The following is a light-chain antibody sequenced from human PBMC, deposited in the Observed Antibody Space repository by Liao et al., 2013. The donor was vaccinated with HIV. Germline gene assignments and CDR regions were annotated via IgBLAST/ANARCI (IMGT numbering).Light chain of an antibody. CDR3: QAWDSTTAAV. Sequence: SYELTQPPSVSVSPGQTASITCSGDKLGDKYVCWYQQKPGQSPVLVLYQDDKRPSGIPERFSGSNSGNTATLTISGTQGMDEADYYCQAWDSTTAAVFGGGTKLTVL. CDR1: KLGDKY. J-gene: IGLJ3*02. V-gene: IGLV3-1*01. CDR2: QDD.